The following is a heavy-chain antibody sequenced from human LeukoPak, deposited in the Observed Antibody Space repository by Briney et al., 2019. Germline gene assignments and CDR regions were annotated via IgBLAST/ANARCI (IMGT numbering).Heavy chain of an antibody. D-gene: IGHD6-13*01. J-gene: IGHJ4*02. CDR1: GGTFSSYA. Sequence: GASVKVSCKASGGTFSSYAISWVRLAPGQGLEWMGGIIPIFGTANYAQKFQGRVTITADESTSTAYMELSSLRSEDTAVYYCTRSSTSSSWYSYFDYWGQGTLVTVSS. CDR2: IIPIFGTA. V-gene: IGHV1-69*13. CDR3: TRSSTSSSWYSYFDY.